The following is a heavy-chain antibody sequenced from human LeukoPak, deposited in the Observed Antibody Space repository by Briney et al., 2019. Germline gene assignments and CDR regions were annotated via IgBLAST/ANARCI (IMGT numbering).Heavy chain of an antibody. CDR3: ARDPTGWVFDL. J-gene: IGHJ2*01. V-gene: IGHV4-4*07. Sequence: SETLSLTCTVSGGSISSHYWSWIRQPAGKGLEWIGRIYTSGNTNYNPSLKSRVTISLDTSKNQLSLRLTSVTAADTALYYCARDPTGWVFDLWGRGTQVTVSS. D-gene: IGHD3-16*01. CDR1: GGSISSHY. CDR2: IYTSGNT.